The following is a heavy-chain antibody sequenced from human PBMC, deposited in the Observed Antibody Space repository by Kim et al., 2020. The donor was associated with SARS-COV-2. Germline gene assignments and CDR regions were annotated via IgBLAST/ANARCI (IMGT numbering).Heavy chain of an antibody. Sequence: ASVKVSCKASGYTFTSYYMHWVRQAPGQGLEWMGIINPSGGSTSYAQKFQGRVTMTRDTSTSTVYMELSSLRSEDTAVYYCAREGYRGVVPAAIHYYYYGMDVWGQGTTVTVSS. CDR2: INPSGGST. CDR1: GYTFTSYY. J-gene: IGHJ6*02. CDR3: AREGYRGVVPAAIHYYYYGMDV. V-gene: IGHV1-46*01. D-gene: IGHD2-2*01.